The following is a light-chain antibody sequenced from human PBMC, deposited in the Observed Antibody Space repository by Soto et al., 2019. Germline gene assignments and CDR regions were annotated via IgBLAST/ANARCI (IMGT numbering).Light chain of an antibody. Sequence: DIVLTQSPATLSLSPGERATLSCRAIQCVSSYLACYQHKPGQAPRRLIYDASNRATGIPARFRGSGSGTDFTLTIGSRAPEDFEVYYCQQRSNCHDTFGHGNKLQIK. J-gene: IGKJ2*01. CDR1: QCVSSY. V-gene: IGKV3-11*01. CDR3: QQRSNCHDT. CDR2: DAS.